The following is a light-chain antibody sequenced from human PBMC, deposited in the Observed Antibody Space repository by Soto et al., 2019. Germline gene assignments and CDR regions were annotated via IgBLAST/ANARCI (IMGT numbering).Light chain of an antibody. J-gene: IGLJ3*02. V-gene: IGLV2-23*01. CDR1: SSDVGNYNL. CDR2: EGS. CDR3: CSYAGSSTWV. Sequence: QSALTQPASVSGSPGQSITISCTGTSSDVGNYNLVSWYQQHPGKAPKLMIYEGSKRPSGVSNRFSGYKSGNTASLTISGLQAEDEADYYCCSYAGSSTWVFGGGTKLTVL.